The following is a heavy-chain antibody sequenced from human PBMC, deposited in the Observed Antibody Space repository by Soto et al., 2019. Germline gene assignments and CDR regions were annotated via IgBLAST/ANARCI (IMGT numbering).Heavy chain of an antibody. D-gene: IGHD6-13*01. CDR2: IIPMFGTT. J-gene: IGHJ6*02. V-gene: IGHV1-69*12. Sequence: QVQLLQSGAEVKKPGSSVKVSCMTSAGTFSSYATSWVRQAPGQGLEWMGGIIPMFGTTNYSQNFQGRVTITADESTRIAYMELHSLRSEDTAVYYCARTRIAAAYNHYSYYGMDSWGLGTTVTVSS. CDR1: AGTFSSYA. CDR3: ARTRIAAAYNHYSYYGMDS.